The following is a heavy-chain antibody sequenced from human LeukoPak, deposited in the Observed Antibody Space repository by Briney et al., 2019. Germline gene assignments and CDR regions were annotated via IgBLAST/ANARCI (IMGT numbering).Heavy chain of an antibody. D-gene: IGHD1-26*01. V-gene: IGHV3-30-3*01. Sequence: PGRSLRLSCAASGFTFSSYAMHSVRQPPGNGLEWVAVISYDGSNKYYADSVKGRFTISRDNSKNTLYLQMNSLRAEDTAVYYCARSHYTLPYYCDYWGQGTLVTVSS. CDR2: ISYDGSNK. J-gene: IGHJ4*02. CDR3: ARSHYTLPYYCDY. CDR1: GFTFSSYA.